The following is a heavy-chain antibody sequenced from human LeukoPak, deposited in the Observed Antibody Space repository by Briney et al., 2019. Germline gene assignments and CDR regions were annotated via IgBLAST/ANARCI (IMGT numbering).Heavy chain of an antibody. CDR2: IIPILGIA. CDR3: AREDYYDSSGYYSSGQLDY. Sequence: ASVKVPCKASGGTFSSYAISWVRQAPGQGLEWMGRIIPILGIANYAQKFQGRVTITADKSTSTAYMELSSLRSEDTAVYYCAREDYYDSSGYYSSGQLDYWGQGTLVTVSS. CDR1: GGTFSSYA. V-gene: IGHV1-69*04. D-gene: IGHD3-22*01. J-gene: IGHJ4*02.